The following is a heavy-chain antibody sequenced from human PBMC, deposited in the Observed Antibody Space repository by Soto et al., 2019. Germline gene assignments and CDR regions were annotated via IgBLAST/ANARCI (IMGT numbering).Heavy chain of an antibody. V-gene: IGHV3-21*01. D-gene: IGHD6-19*01. CDR2: ISSSSSYI. Sequence: EVQLVESGGGLVKPRGSLRLSCAASGFTFSSYSMNWVRQAPGKGLEWVSSISSSSSYIYYADSVKGRFTISRDNAKNSLYLQMNSLRAEDTAVYYFARVRSSGWYGWFDPWGQGTLVTVSS. J-gene: IGHJ5*02. CDR1: GFTFSSYS. CDR3: ARVRSSGWYGWFDP.